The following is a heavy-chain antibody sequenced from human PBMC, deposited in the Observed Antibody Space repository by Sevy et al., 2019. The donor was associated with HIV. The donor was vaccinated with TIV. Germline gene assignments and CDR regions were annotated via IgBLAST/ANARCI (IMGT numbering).Heavy chain of an antibody. J-gene: IGHJ3*02. CDR2: IYYSGST. V-gene: IGHV4-59*01. CDR1: GGSISGKF. Sequence: ETLSLTCSVSGGSISGKFWTWIRQPPGKGLEWIGYIYYSGSTNSNPSLKSRVSISLDTSKNQFSLRLNSVTAADTAVYYCASGSGSYYDAFHIWGQGTMVTVSS. CDR3: ASGSGSYYDAFHI. D-gene: IGHD1-26*01.